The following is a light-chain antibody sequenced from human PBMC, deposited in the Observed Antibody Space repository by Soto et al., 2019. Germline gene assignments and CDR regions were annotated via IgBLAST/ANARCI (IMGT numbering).Light chain of an antibody. CDR2: GAS. CDR1: QSVSSSY. V-gene: IGKV3-20*01. Sequence: EIVLTQSPGTLSLSPGEGATLSCRASQSVSSSYLAWYQQKPGQAPRLLIYGASSRATGIPDRFSGSGSGTDFTLTISRLEPEDFAVYYCQQYANSPLTFGPGTNVDI. CDR3: QQYANSPLT. J-gene: IGKJ3*01.